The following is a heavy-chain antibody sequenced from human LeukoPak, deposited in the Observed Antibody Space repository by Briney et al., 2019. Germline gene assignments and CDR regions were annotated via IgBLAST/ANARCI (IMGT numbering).Heavy chain of an antibody. D-gene: IGHD2-15*01. J-gene: IGHJ3*02. CDR2: INHSGST. CDR3: ARACSGGSCYSEHGAFDI. CDR1: GGSFSGYY. V-gene: IGHV4-34*01. Sequence: SETLSLTCAVYGGSFSGYYWSWIRQPPGKGLEWIGEINHSGSTNYNPSLKSRVTISVDTSKNQFSLKLSSVTAADTAVYYCARACSGGSCYSEHGAFDIWGPGTMVTVSS.